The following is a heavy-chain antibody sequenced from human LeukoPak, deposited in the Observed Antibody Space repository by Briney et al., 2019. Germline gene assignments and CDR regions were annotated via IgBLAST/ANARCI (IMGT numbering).Heavy chain of an antibody. CDR1: GYTFTGYY. CDR2: INPNSGGT. J-gene: IGHJ5*02. Sequence: ASVKVSCKASGYTFTGYYMHWVRQAPGQGFEWMGWINPNSGGTNYAQKFQGRVTMTRDTSISTAYMELSRLRSDDTAVYYCARLPHTLGWFDPWGQGTLVTVSS. V-gene: IGHV1-2*02. CDR3: ARLPHTLGWFDP. D-gene: IGHD7-27*01.